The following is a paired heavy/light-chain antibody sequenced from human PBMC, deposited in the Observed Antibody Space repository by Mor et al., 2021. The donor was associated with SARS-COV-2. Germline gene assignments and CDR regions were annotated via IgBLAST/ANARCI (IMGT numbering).Light chain of an antibody. CDR2: EVT. CDR1: SSDVGAYNR. J-gene: IGLJ1*01. CDR3: SSYTTSSRYV. V-gene: IGLV2-18*02. Sequence: QSALTQPPSVSGSPGQSVTISCTGTSSDVGAYNRVSWYQQSPDTAPKLLIYEVTNRPSGVPDRFSGSKSGNTASLSISGLQAEDEADYYCSSYTTSSRYVFGSGTKVTVL.
Heavy chain of an antibody. CDR1: GYDFTYFY. J-gene: IGHJ3*02. CDR2: IHPTGSGT. D-gene: IGHD6-13*01. V-gene: IGHV1-2*02. Sequence: QVRLVQSGAEAKRPGASVRISCKASGYDFTYFYFHWVRQAPGQGLEFMGWIHPTGSGTGYAQKFQGRITMTRDTTITTDYMELNSLTSDDTAVYYCAREGKTGSSWGALDIWGQGTMVTVSS. CDR3: AREGKTGSSWGALDI.